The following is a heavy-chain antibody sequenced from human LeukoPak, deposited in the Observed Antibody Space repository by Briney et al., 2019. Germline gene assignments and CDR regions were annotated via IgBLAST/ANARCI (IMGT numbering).Heavy chain of an antibody. J-gene: IGHJ4*02. CDR1: GGSFSGYY. V-gene: IGHV4-34*01. D-gene: IGHD3-22*01. CDR2: INHSGST. Sequence: SETLSLTCAVYGGSFSGYYWSWIRQPPGKGLEWIGEINHSGSTNYNPSLKSRVTISVDTSKNQFPLKLSSVTAADTAVYYCARGGGGYYYYWGQGTLVTVSS. CDR3: ARGGGGYYYY.